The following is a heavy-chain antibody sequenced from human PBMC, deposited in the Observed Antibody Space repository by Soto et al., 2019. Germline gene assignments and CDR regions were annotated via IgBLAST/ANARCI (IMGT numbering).Heavy chain of an antibody. J-gene: IGHJ6*03. CDR1: GFPFSSYS. D-gene: IGHD3-9*01. CDR2: ISSSSSTR. V-gene: IGHV3-48*01. Sequence: GGSLRLSCAASGFPFSSYSMNWVRQAPGKGLEWVSYISSSSSTRYSPSFQGQVTISADKSISTAYLQWSSLKASDTAMYYCARLVNDILTGSHYYMDVWGKGTTVTVSS. CDR3: ARLVNDILTGSHYYMDV.